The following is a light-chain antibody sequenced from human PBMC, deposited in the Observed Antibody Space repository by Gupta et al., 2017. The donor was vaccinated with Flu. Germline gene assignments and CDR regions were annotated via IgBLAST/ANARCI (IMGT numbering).Light chain of an antibody. CDR3: AAWDDSRNGYV. Sequence: QSVLTQPPSASGTPGQRVSISCSGSSSNVGSQTVNWYQQLPGTAPKLLIYSSDQRPSGVPDRSSGSKSGTSASLAIGGLQAEDEADYYCAAWDDSRNGYVFGSGTKVTVL. V-gene: IGLV1-44*01. CDR1: SSNVGSQT. CDR2: SSD. J-gene: IGLJ1*01.